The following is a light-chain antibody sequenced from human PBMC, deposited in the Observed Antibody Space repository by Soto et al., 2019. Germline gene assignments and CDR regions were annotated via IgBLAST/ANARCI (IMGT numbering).Light chain of an antibody. CDR3: QSYDSSIVV. V-gene: IGLV6-57*04. CDR2: EDN. Sequence: NFLLTQPHCVSESPGKTVTISCTRSSGSIASNYVQWYQQRPGSAPTTVIYEDNQRPSGVPDRFSGSIDSSSNSASLTISGLKTEDEADYYCQSYDSSIVVFGGGTKVTVL. CDR1: SGSIASNY. J-gene: IGLJ2*01.